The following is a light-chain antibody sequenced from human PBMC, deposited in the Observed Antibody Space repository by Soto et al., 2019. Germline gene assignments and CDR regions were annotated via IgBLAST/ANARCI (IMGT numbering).Light chain of an antibody. V-gene: IGLV2-23*01. Sequence: QSALTQPASVSGSPGQSITISCTGTSSDVGSYNLVSWYQQHPGKAPKLMIYEGSKRPSGVSNRFSGSKSGNTASLTISGVQAWDEADYFCFSYAGSRTYVFGTGTKLTVL. CDR2: EGS. CDR3: FSYAGSRTYV. J-gene: IGLJ1*01. CDR1: SSDVGSYNL.